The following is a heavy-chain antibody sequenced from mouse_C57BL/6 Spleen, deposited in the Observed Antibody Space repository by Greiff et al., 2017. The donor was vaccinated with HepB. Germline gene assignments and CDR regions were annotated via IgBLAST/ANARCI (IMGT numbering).Heavy chain of an antibody. CDR1: GFTFTDYY. V-gene: IGHV7-3*01. CDR2: IRNKANGYTT. J-gene: IGHJ1*03. Sequence: EVQGVESGGGLVQPGGSLSLSCAASGFTFTDYYMSWVRQPPGKALEWLGFIRNKANGYTTEYSASVKGRFTISRDNSQSILYLQMNALRAEDSATYYCARYTVYWYFDVWGTGTTVTVSS. CDR3: ARYTVYWYFDV.